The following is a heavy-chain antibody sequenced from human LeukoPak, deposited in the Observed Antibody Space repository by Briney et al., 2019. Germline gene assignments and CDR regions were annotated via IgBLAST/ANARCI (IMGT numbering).Heavy chain of an antibody. CDR3: AREGGEGTAFDI. Sequence: PSETLSLTCTVSGGSISSSSYYWGWIRQPPGKGLEWIGSIYYSGSTYYNPSLKSRVTISVDTSKNQFSLKLSSVTAADTAVYYCAREGGEGTAFDIWGQGTMVTVSS. CDR2: IYYSGST. V-gene: IGHV4-39*07. CDR1: GGSISSSSYY. D-gene: IGHD1-1*01. J-gene: IGHJ3*02.